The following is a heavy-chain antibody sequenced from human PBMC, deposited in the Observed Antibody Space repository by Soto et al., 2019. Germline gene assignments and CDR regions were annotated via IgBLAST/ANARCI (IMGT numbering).Heavy chain of an antibody. J-gene: IGHJ5*02. D-gene: IGHD3-3*01. CDR1: GGSISSSSYY. V-gene: IGHV4-39*01. CDR2: MYYSGST. Sequence: QLQLQESGPGLVKPSETLSLTCTVSGGSISSSSYYWGWIRQPPGKGLEWIGSMYYSGSTYYNPSLKSRVTITVDTSKNQSSLKLSSVTAADTAVYYCARHPPSGALNWFDPWGQGTLVTVSS. CDR3: ARHPPSGALNWFDP.